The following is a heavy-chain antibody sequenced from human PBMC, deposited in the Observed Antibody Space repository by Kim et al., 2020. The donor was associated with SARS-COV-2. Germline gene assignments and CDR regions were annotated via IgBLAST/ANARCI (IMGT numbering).Heavy chain of an antibody. V-gene: IGHV3-23*03. CDR3: AKSRRFIAAAGTYFQH. D-gene: IGHD6-13*01. CDR2: IYSGGSST. Sequence: GGSLRLSCAASGFTFSSYAMSWVRQAPGKGLEWVSVIYSGGSSTYYADSVKGRFTISRDNSKNTLYLQMNSLRVEDTAVYYCAKSRRFIAAAGTYFQHWGQGTLVTVSS. CDR1: GFTFSSYA. J-gene: IGHJ1*01.